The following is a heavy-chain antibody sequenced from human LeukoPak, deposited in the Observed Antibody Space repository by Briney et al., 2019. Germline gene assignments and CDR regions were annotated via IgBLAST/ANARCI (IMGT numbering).Heavy chain of an antibody. D-gene: IGHD4-23*01. J-gene: IGHJ4*02. CDR1: GASTSRYY. CDR3: AGGGGNSGRFDY. V-gene: IGHV4-59*12. Sequence: SETLSLTCTVSGASTSRYYWSWIRQPPGKGLDYIAYIFYTGSTNYNPTLKSRLTTSVDTSKNQFSLKLSSVTAADTAVYYCAGGGGNSGRFDYWGQGALVTVSS. CDR2: IFYTGST.